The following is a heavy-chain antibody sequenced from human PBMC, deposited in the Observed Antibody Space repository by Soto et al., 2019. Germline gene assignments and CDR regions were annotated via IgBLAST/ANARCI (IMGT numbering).Heavy chain of an antibody. V-gene: IGHV3-30*18. D-gene: IGHD1-26*01. J-gene: IGHJ4*02. CDR2: ISYDGSNK. Sequence: QVQLVESGGGVVQPGRSLRLSCAASGFTFSSYGMHWVRQAPGKGLEWVAVISYDGSNKCYADSVKGRFTISRDNSKNMLYLQMNSLRAEDTAVYYCAKDPRGAATKGDQDYWGQGTLVTVSS. CDR1: GFTFSSYG. CDR3: AKDPRGAATKGDQDY.